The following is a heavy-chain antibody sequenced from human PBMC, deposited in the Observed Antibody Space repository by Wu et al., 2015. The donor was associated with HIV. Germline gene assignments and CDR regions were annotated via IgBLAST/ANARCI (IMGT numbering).Heavy chain of an antibody. V-gene: IGHV1-2*02. CDR1: GYTFTGYY. CDR3: ASPFGSGP. Sequence: QVQLVQSGAEVKNPGASVKVSCKASGYTFTGYYMHWVRQAPGQGLEWMGWINPKSGGTNYAQKFQGRVTMTRDTSISTAYMELSRLRYDDTAVYYCASPFGSGPWGQGTLVIVSS. CDR2: INPKSGGT. J-gene: IGHJ5*02. D-gene: IGHD3-10*01.